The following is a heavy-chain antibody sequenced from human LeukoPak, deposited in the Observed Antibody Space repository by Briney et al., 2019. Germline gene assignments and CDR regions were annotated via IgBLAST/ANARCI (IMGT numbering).Heavy chain of an antibody. D-gene: IGHD4-23*01. CDR2: IYYSGST. J-gene: IGHJ6*03. CDR1: GGSISSSSYY. Sequence: PSETLSLTCTVSGGSISSSSYYWGWIRQPPGKGLEGIGSIYYSGSTYYNPSLKSRVTMSVDTSKNQFSLKLSSVTAADTAMYYCAREVADYGGYYYYHYMDVWGKGTTVTISS. V-gene: IGHV4-39*07. CDR3: AREVADYGGYYYYHYMDV.